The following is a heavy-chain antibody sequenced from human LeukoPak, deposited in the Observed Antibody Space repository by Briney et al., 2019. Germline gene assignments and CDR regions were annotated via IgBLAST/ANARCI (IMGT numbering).Heavy chain of an antibody. CDR1: GGSISNYY. V-gene: IGHV4-59*01. Sequence: PSETLSLTCTVSGGSISNYYWSWIRQPPGKGLEWIGYIYYSGSTNYNPSLKSRVTISVDTSKNQLSLKLSSVTAADTAVYYCARVSKLLPDYWGQGTLVTVSS. J-gene: IGHJ4*02. CDR2: IYYSGST. D-gene: IGHD2-15*01. CDR3: ARVSKLLPDY.